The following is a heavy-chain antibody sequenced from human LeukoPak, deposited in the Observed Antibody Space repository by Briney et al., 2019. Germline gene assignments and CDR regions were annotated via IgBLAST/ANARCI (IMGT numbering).Heavy chain of an antibody. Sequence: GGSLRLSCATSGFTFDDYGMSWVRQAPGKGLEWVANIKQDGSEKYYVDSMKGRFTISRDNAKNSLYLQMNSLRAEDTAVYYCARVVGYQYYFDFWGQGTLVTVSS. CDR2: IKQDGSEK. CDR3: ARVVGYQYYFDF. CDR1: GFTFDDYG. V-gene: IGHV3-7*01. D-gene: IGHD5-18*01. J-gene: IGHJ4*02.